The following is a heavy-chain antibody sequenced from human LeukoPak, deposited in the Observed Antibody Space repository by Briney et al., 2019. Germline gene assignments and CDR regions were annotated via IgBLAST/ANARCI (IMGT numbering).Heavy chain of an antibody. D-gene: IGHD3-3*01. J-gene: IGHJ4*02. Sequence: GGSLRLSCAASGFTFSSYAMSWVRQAPGKGLEWVSAISGSGGSTYYADSVKGRFTISRDNSKNTLYLQMNSLRAEDTAVYYCAKDTKYYDFWSGYSVDWGQGTLVTVSS. V-gene: IGHV3-23*01. CDR1: GFTFSSYA. CDR3: AKDTKYYDFWSGYSVD. CDR2: ISGSGGST.